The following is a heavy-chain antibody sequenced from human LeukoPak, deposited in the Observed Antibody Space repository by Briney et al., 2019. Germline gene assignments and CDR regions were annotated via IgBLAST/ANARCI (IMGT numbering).Heavy chain of an antibody. J-gene: IGHJ4*02. D-gene: IGHD2-15*01. CDR2: IFTSGST. CDR1: GGSISDYY. V-gene: IGHV4-4*07. Sequence: SETLSLTCTVSGGSISDYYWSWIRQAAGKGLEWIGRIFTSGSTDYNPSLKSRVTMSVDKSKNQFSLKLSSVAAADTAVYYCARVTVVAANYFDTWGQGILVTVSS. CDR3: ARVTVVAANYFDT.